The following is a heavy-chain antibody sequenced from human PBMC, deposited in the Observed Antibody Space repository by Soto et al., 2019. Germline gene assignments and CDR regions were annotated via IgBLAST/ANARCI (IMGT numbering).Heavy chain of an antibody. CDR1: GGSVSSGSYY. D-gene: IGHD5-12*01. CDR3: ARDHRDIVSSTVYN. Sequence: TSETLSLTCTVSGGSVSSGSYYWSWIRQPPGKGLEWIGYIYYSGSTNYNPSLKSRVTISVDTSKNQFSLKLSSVTAADTAVYYCARDHRDIVSSTVYNWGQGILVTVSS. CDR2: IYYSGST. J-gene: IGHJ4*02. V-gene: IGHV4-61*01.